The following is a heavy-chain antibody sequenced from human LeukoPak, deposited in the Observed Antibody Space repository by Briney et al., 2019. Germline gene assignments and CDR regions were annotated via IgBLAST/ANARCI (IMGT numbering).Heavy chain of an antibody. CDR3: ARDDIVVVPAPFDY. V-gene: IGHV3-48*04. J-gene: IGHJ4*02. Sequence: GGSLRLSCAASGFTFSSYSMNWVRQAPGKGLEWVSYISSSGSTIYYADSVKGRFTISRDNAKNSLYLQMNSLRAEDTAVYYCARDDIVVVPAPFDYWGQGTLVTVSS. D-gene: IGHD2-2*01. CDR1: GFTFSSYS. CDR2: ISSSGSTI.